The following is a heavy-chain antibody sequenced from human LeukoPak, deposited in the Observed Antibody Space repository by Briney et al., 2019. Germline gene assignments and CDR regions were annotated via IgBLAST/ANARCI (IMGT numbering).Heavy chain of an antibody. CDR2: IYTDSNI. V-gene: IGHV3-48*03. CDR1: GFTFSSYE. D-gene: IGHD2-21*01. J-gene: IGHJ4*02. CDR3: ARASNSPFDY. Sequence: GGSLRLSCAASGFTFSSYEMSWVRQAPGKGPEWVSHIYTDSNIYQADSVKGRFTISRDNAKNTLYLQMNSLRAEDTAVYYCARASNSPFDYWGQGTLVTVSS.